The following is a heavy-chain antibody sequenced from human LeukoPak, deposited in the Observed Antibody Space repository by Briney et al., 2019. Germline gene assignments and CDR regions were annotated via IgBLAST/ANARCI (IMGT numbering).Heavy chain of an antibody. Sequence: PSETLSLTCTVSGYSISSGYYWGWIRQPPGKGLEWIGSTYHSGSTYYNPSLKSRVTISVDTSKNQFSLKLSSVTAADTAVYYCARDCSMNYDFWSGYWGGPNWFDPWGQGTLVTVSS. CDR2: TYHSGST. V-gene: IGHV4-38-2*02. J-gene: IGHJ5*02. CDR1: GYSISSGYY. D-gene: IGHD3-3*01. CDR3: ARDCSMNYDFWSGYWGGPNWFDP.